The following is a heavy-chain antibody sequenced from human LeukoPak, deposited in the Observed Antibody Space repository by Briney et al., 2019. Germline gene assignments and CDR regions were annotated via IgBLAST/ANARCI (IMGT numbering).Heavy chain of an antibody. CDR1: GFTFSSYG. CDR2: IRYDGSNK. J-gene: IGHJ3*02. CDR3: AKDIVVVPAAIILSVAFDI. V-gene: IGHV3-30*02. D-gene: IGHD2-2*01. Sequence: HPGGSLRLSCAASGFTFSSYGMHWVRQAPGKGLEWVAFIRYDGSNKYYADSVKGRFTIPRDNSKNTLYLQMNSLRAEDTAVYYCAKDIVVVPAAIILSVAFDIWGQGTMVTVSS.